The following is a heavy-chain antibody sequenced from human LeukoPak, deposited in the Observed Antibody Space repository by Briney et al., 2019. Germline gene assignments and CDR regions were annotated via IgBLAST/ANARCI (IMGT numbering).Heavy chain of an antibody. CDR1: GGSISSSNW. CDR2: IYHSGST. Sequence: PSGTLSLTCAVSGGSISSSNWWSWVRQPPGKGLEWIGEIYHSGSTNYNPSLKSRVTISVDKSKNQFSLKLSSVTAADTAVYYCARTKERGDYVWGSYRYLGDAFDIWGQGTMVTVSS. CDR3: ARTKERGDYVWGSYRYLGDAFDI. D-gene: IGHD3-16*02. J-gene: IGHJ3*02. V-gene: IGHV4-4*02.